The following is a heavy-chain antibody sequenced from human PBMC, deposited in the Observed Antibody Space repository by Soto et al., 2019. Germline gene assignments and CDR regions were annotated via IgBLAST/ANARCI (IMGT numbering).Heavy chain of an antibody. CDR1: SASIISEQR. V-gene: IGHV4-4*02. CDR2: IHHSGST. D-gene: IGHD6-19*01. J-gene: IGHJ4*02. Sequence: QMQLQESGPGLVKPSETLSLTCAVSSASIISEQRWSWVRQPPGKGLEWIGEIHHSGSTNNNPSLRSRVTMSVDKSKNQFSLNLNSVTAADTAVYYGARSFGWYAIDQWGQGTLVSV. CDR3: ARSFGWYAIDQ.